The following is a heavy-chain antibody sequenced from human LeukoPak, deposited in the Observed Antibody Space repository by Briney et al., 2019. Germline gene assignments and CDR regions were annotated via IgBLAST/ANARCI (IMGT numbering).Heavy chain of an antibody. CDR3: ARSHYGSGSYPARYGMDV. V-gene: IGHV3-11*01. D-gene: IGHD3-10*01. J-gene: IGHJ6*02. CDR1: GLSFTDSC. Sequence: GGSLRLSCAASGLSFTDSCMYWIRQAPGKGLDLFSYITIIGTTIYHTDSVKGRFTISTDKAKSTLYLQMNRLRGEDTGVYYRARSHYGSGSYPARYGMDVWGQGTTATVSS. CDR2: ITIIGTTI.